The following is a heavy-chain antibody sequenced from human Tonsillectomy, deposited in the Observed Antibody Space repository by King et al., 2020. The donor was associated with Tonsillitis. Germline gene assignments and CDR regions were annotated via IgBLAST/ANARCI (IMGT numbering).Heavy chain of an antibody. Sequence: VQLQQWGAGLLKPSETLSLTCAVYGGSFIDSYWSWIRQPPGKGLEWIGEINHSGSTNYNPSLKSRVTISVDTPKNQFSLKLTSGTAADTAVYFCARGPFYYDSSGSLAYFDLWGRGTLVTASS. CDR3: ARGPFYYDSSGSLAYFDL. V-gene: IGHV4-34*01. J-gene: IGHJ2*01. D-gene: IGHD3-22*01. CDR1: GGSFIDSY. CDR2: INHSGST.